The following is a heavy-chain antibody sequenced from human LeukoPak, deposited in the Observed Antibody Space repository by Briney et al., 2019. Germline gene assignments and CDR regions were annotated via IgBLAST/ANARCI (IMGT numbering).Heavy chain of an antibody. CDR3: EDRIRDFDGTYYYYYYYMDV. D-gene: IGHD3-9*01. V-gene: IGHV4-34*01. CDR2: LHHSGST. Sequence: SATLSLTCAVYGGSFSGDYWSWIRPPPGKGLAWIGALHHSGSTNYNPYLTSRVTISVDTSKNQFSLKLSSVTAADTVLFHAEDRIRDFDGTYYYYYYYMDVWGKGTTVTISS. CDR1: GGSFSGDY. J-gene: IGHJ6*03.